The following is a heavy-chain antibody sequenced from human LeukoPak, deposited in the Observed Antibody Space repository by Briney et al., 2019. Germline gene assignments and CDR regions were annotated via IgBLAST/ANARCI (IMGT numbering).Heavy chain of an antibody. CDR3: ARGDPHADL. D-gene: IGHD5-24*01. J-gene: IGHJ5*02. CDR2: ITISGHTK. V-gene: IGHV3-48*03. CDR1: GFDLSTYE. Sequence: PGGSLRLSRAASGFDLSTYEMNWVRQAPRKGLEWIADITISGHTKNYADSVKGRFSTSRDNGRTSLYLQMHSLRVEDTGVYYCARGDPHADLWGQGTLVTVSS.